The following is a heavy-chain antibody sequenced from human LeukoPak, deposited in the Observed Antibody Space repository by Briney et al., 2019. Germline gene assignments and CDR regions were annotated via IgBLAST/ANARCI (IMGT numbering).Heavy chain of an antibody. J-gene: IGHJ4*02. CDR2: ISDYSGNT. D-gene: IGHD4-11*01. V-gene: IGHV1-18*01. Sequence: ASVKVSCKASGYSLSSNGISWARQAPGQGLEWMGWISDYSGNTKYAQNFQDRVTLTTDRSTNTAYLELRSLRSDDTAVYYCAREGATDYYFDPWGQGTLVTVSS. CDR3: AREGATDYYFDP. CDR1: GYSLSSNG.